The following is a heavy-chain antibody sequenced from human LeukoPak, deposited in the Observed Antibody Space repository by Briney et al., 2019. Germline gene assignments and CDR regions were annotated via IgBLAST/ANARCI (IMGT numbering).Heavy chain of an antibody. Sequence: ASVKVTCKASGYTFTGYYMHWVRQAPGQGLEWMGWINPNSGGTNYAQKFQGRVTMTRDTSISTAYMELSRLRSDDTAVYYCGTIYSYGSYFDYWGQGTLVTVSS. J-gene: IGHJ4*02. D-gene: IGHD5-18*01. CDR2: INPNSGGT. CDR1: GYTFTGYY. CDR3: GTIYSYGSYFDY. V-gene: IGHV1-2*02.